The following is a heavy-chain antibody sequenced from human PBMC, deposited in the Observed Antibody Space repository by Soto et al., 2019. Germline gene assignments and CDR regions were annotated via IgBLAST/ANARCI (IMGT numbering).Heavy chain of an antibody. V-gene: IGHV1-2*02. CDR1: GYTFTGYY. J-gene: IGHJ4*02. Sequence: QVQLVQSGAEVKESGASVKVSCKASGYTFTGYYIHWVRQAPGQGLEWVGEISPKSGGTRYAQKFQGRVTMTKDTSISTVYIELTNLSPDDTAVYYCGRGRSGELVVFYWGQGTLVTVHS. CDR2: ISPKSGGT. CDR3: GRGRSGELVVFY. D-gene: IGHD1-7*01.